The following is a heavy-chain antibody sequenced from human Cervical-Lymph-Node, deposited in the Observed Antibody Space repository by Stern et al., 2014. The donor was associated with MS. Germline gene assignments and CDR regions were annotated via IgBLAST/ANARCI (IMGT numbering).Heavy chain of an antibody. CDR3: ASAYSSSHYYFDY. Sequence: VQLVESGGGVVQPGRSLRLSCAASGFSFSRYAMHWVRQAPGKGLEWVAVIWYDASNPYYADSVTCRFTISRDNFKNTLYLQMNSLRAEDTAVYYCASAYSSSHYYFDYWGQGTLVTVSS. CDR2: IWYDASNP. J-gene: IGHJ4*02. D-gene: IGHD6-13*01. V-gene: IGHV3-33*01. CDR1: GFSFSRYA.